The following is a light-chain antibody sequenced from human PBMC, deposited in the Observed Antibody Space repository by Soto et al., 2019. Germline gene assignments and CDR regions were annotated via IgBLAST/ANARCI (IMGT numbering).Light chain of an antibody. CDR1: QSVGTR. Sequence: ERVMTQSPATLSVSPGERATLSCRASQSVGTRLAWYQQKPGQAPRLLIYGASSRAAGISPRFSGGGSGTEFTATISSLQSEDLAVYYCQQYSDWSRTFGQGTKVGIK. V-gene: IGKV3D-15*01. CDR3: QQYSDWSRT. CDR2: GAS. J-gene: IGKJ1*01.